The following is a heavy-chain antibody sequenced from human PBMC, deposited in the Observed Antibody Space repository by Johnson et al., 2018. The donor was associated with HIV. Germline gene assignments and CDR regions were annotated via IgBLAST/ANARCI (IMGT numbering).Heavy chain of an antibody. CDR3: ARDGAIAGAATEALDL. J-gene: IGHJ3*01. CDR2: TSFDERGK. CDR1: GFTFNRYG. D-gene: IGHD1-26*01. V-gene: IGHV3-30*04. Sequence: QVQLVESGGGVVQPGRSLILACVASGFTFNRYGLHWVRQAPGKGLEWVATTSFDERGKHYTDSVKGRFTISRDNSKNALYLQLNSLRPEDTAVYYCARDGAIAGAATEALDLWGPGTMVIVSS.